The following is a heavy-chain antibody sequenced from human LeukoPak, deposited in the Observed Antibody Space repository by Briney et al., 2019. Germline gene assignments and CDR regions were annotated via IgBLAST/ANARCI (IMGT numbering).Heavy chain of an antibody. CDR1: GFTFSSYG. D-gene: IGHD5-18*01. Sequence: GGSLRLSCAASGFTFSSYGMHWVRQAPGKGLEWVANIKQDGSEKYYVDSVKGRFTISRDNAKNSLYLQMNSLGAEDTAVYYCARDRTVDTAMVYYYYGMDVWGQGTTVTVSS. CDR3: ARDRTVDTAMVYYYYGMDV. CDR2: IKQDGSEK. V-gene: IGHV3-7*03. J-gene: IGHJ6*02.